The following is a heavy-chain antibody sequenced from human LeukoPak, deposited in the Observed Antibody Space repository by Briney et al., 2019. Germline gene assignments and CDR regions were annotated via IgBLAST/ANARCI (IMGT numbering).Heavy chain of an antibody. CDR3: ARRSDTGVVPHHSYDCFDV. D-gene: IGHD5-18*01. CDR1: GGTFSTYE. Sequence: SVKVSCEASGGTFSTYEINWVRQAPGQGLEWVGRIIPGQWFENYAQRFQGRVRITADKSTNTAYMELSGLRSEDTATYYCARRSDTGVVPHHSYDCFDVWGQGTAVTVS. CDR2: IIPGQWFE. J-gene: IGHJ6*02. V-gene: IGHV1-69*04.